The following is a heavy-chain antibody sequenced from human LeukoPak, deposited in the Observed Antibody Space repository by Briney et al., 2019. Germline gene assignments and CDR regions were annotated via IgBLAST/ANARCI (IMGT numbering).Heavy chain of an antibody. CDR1: GFTFDDYT. V-gene: IGHV3-9*01. D-gene: IGHD3-9*01. Sequence: GGSLRLSCAASGFTFDDYTMHWVRHAPGKGLEWVSGISWNSGSIGYADSVKGRFTISRDNAKKSLNLQMDSLRAEDTALYYCATTENLRYQNYFDYWGQGTLVTVSS. CDR2: ISWNSGSI. J-gene: IGHJ4*02. CDR3: ATTENLRYQNYFDY.